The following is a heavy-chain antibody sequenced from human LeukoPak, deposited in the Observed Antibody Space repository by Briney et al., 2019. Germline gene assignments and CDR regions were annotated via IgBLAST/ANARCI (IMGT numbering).Heavy chain of an antibody. Sequence: PGGSLRLSCAASGFTFDDYGMSWVRQAPGKGLEWVSGINWNGGSTGYADSVKGRFAISRDNAKNFLYLQMNSLRAEDTALYYCARGSYNWNDVVGDFDYWGQGTLVTVSS. V-gene: IGHV3-20*04. D-gene: IGHD1-20*01. CDR2: INWNGGST. CDR1: GFTFDDYG. CDR3: ARGSYNWNDVVGDFDY. J-gene: IGHJ4*02.